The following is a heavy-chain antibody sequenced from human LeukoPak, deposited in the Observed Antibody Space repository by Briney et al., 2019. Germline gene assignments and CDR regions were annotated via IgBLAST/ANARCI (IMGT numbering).Heavy chain of an antibody. CDR1: GGSISSYY. J-gene: IGHJ4*02. V-gene: IGHV4-59*12. Sequence: PSETLSLTCTVSGGSISSYYWSWIRQPPGKGLEWIGYIYYSGSTNYNPSLKSRVTISVDMSKNQFSLKLTSVTAADTAVYYCARGLELRAFDYWGQGTLVTVSS. CDR2: IYYSGST. D-gene: IGHD1-7*01. CDR3: ARGLELRAFDY.